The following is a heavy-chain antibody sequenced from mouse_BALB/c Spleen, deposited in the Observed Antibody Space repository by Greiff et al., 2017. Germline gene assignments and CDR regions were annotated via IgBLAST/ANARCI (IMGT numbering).Heavy chain of an antibody. CDR1: GFSLTSYG. Sequence: VQRVESGPGLVAPSQSLSITCTVSGFSLTSYGVHWVRQPPGKGLEWLGVIWAGGSTNYNSALMSGLSISKDNSKSQVFLKMNSLQTDDTAMYYCARLTGTPYWYFDVWGAGTTVTVSS. CDR3: ARLTGTPYWYFDV. V-gene: IGHV2-9*02. J-gene: IGHJ1*01. D-gene: IGHD4-1*01. CDR2: IWAGGST.